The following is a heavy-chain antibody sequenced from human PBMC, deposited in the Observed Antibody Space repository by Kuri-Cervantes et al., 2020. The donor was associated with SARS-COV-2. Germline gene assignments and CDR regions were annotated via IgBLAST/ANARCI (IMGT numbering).Heavy chain of an antibody. V-gene: IGHV4-4*07. CDR3: ARVKGDDFWSGRQSDASDI. D-gene: IGHD3-3*01. Sequence: ESLKISCTVSGGSISSYYWSWIRQPAGKGLEWIGRIYTSGSTNYNPSLKSRVTMSVDTSKNQFSLKLSSVTAADTAVYYCARVKGDDFWSGRQSDASDIWGQGTMVTVSS. CDR1: GGSISSYY. CDR2: IYTSGST. J-gene: IGHJ3*02.